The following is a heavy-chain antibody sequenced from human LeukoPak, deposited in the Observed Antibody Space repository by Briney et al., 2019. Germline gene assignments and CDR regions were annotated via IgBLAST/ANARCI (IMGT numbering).Heavy chain of an antibody. D-gene: IGHD6-19*01. J-gene: IGHJ4*02. V-gene: IGHV4-39*02. Sequence: SETLSLTCTVSGGSISSSSYYWGWIRQPPGKGLEWIGSIYYSGSTYYNPSLKSRVTISVDTSKNHFSLKLTSVTAADTAVYSCPRVVLWSLNSSGWYYFHYWGQGTLGTVSS. CDR3: PRVVLWSLNSSGWYYFHY. CDR2: IYYSGST. CDR1: GGSISSSSYY.